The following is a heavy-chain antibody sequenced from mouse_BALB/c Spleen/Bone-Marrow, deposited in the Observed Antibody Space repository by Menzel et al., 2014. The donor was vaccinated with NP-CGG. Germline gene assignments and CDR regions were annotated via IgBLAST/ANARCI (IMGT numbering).Heavy chain of an antibody. CDR2: INTGSGGT. CDR1: GNAFTNYL. V-gene: IGHV1-54*01. J-gene: IGHJ4*01. CDR3: SRWKVCHVREF. D-gene: IGHD2-10*02. Sequence: QVQLPQSGVELVWPGTSEKVSCKASGNAFTNYLIEWVKQRPGQGLEWIGVINTGSGGTNYNEKFTGKATLTPDKSSSTDYTQLSRQTSEGCALCFLSRWKVCHVREFRGQGSPVT.